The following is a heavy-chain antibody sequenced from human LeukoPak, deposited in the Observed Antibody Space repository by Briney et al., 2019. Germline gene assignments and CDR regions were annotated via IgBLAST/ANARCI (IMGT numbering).Heavy chain of an antibody. CDR2: IYHSGST. Sequence: DPSQTLSLTCAVSGGSISSGGYSWSWIRQPPGKGLEWIGYIYHSGSTYYNPSLKSRVTISVDRSKNQFSLKLSSVTAADTAVYYCARTLRTNWFDPWGQGTLVTVSS. D-gene: IGHD1-7*01. CDR1: GGSISSGGYS. V-gene: IGHV4-30-2*01. J-gene: IGHJ5*02. CDR3: ARTLRTNWFDP.